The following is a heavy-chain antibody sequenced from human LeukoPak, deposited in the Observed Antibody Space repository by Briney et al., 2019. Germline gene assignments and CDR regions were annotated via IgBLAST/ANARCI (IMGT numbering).Heavy chain of an antibody. D-gene: IGHD3-22*01. Sequence: ASVTVSCTASGYSFTVYFIHWVRHAPGPGHEWMGCIDPNSGDTKYAQKFQGRVGMPTDTSTRTAYMELSRLRSDDTAVYFCARSGSTGYSLDYWGQGTLVTVSS. CDR3: ARSGSTGYSLDY. CDR2: IDPNSGDT. V-gene: IGHV1-2*02. CDR1: GYSFTVYF. J-gene: IGHJ4*02.